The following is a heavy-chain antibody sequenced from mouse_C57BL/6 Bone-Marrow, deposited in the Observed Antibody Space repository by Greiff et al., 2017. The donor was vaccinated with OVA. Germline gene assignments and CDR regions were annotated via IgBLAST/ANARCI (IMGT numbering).Heavy chain of an antibody. CDR2: IYPGGGYT. V-gene: IGHV1-63*01. Sequence: VQVVESGAELVRPGTSVKMSCKASGYTFTNYWIGWAKQRPGHGLEWIGDIYPGGGYTNYNEKFKGKATLTADKSSSTAYMQFSSLTSEDSAIYYCARRGLRDYAMDYWGQGTSVTVSS. D-gene: IGHD2-4*01. CDR1: GYTFTNYW. J-gene: IGHJ4*01. CDR3: ARRGLRDYAMDY.